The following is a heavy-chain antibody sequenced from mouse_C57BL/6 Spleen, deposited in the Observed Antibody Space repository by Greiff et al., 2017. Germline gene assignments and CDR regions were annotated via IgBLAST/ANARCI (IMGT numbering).Heavy chain of an antibody. V-gene: IGHV5-4*01. CDR3: ARNYGSRWYFDV. CDR2: ISDGGSYT. J-gene: IGHJ1*03. Sequence: EVQLVESGGGLVKPGGSLKLSCAASGFTFSSYAMSWVRQTPEKRLEWVATISDGGSYTYYPDNVKGRFTISRDNAKNNLYLQMSHLKSEDTAMYYCARNYGSRWYFDVWGTGTTVTVSS. CDR1: GFTFSSYA. D-gene: IGHD1-1*01.